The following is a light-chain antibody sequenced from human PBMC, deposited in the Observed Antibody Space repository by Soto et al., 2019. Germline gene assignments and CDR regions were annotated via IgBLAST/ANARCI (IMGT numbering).Light chain of an antibody. CDR3: TSYTSSSTLV. J-gene: IGLJ2*01. Sequence: QSVLTQPASVSGSPGQSITISCTGTSSDVGGYNFVSWYQHHPGKAPKLMVYAVTNRPSGVSNRFSGSKSGSTASLTISGLRAEDEADYYCTSYTSSSTLVFGGGTKLTVL. CDR1: SSDVGGYNF. CDR2: AVT. V-gene: IGLV2-14*01.